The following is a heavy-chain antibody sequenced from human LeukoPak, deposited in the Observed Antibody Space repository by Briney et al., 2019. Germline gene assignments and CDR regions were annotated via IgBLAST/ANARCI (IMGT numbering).Heavy chain of an antibody. D-gene: IGHD6-13*01. CDR1: GFTFSSYS. J-gene: IGHJ6*02. CDR2: ISSSSSTI. Sequence: PGGSLRLSCAASGFTFSSYSMNWVRQAPGKGLEWVSYISSSSSTIYYADSVKGRFTISRDNSKNTLYLQMNSLRAEDTAVYYCASGSSSWYVPYYYYGMDVWGQGTTVTVSS. CDR3: ASGSSSWYVPYYYYGMDV. V-gene: IGHV3-48*01.